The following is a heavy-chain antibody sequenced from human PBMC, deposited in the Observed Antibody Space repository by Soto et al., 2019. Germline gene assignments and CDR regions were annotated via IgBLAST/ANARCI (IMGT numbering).Heavy chain of an antibody. V-gene: IGHV4-59*01. D-gene: IGHD3-16*02. CDR1: GGSISSYY. Sequence: SETLSLTCTVSGGSISSYYWSWIRQPPGKGLEWIGYIYYSGSTNYNPSLKSRVTISVDTSKNQFSLKLSSVTAADTAVYYCVRHTLYYDYVWGSYRWDYFDYWGQGTLVTVSS. CDR2: IYYSGST. J-gene: IGHJ4*02. CDR3: VRHTLYYDYVWGSYRWDYFDY.